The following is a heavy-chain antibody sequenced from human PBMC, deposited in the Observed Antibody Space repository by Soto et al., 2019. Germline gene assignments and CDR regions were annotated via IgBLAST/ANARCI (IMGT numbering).Heavy chain of an antibody. J-gene: IGHJ5*02. D-gene: IGHD3-9*01. CDR1: CGSIISGDYY. CDR2: IYYSGST. Sequence: SETLSLTGTVSCGSIISGDYYWSWIRQPPGKGLEWIGYIYYSGSTYYNPSLKSRVTISLDTSKNQFSLKLSSVTAADTAVYYCARAVLLTGTSPWGQGTLVTVSS. CDR3: ARAVLLTGTSP. V-gene: IGHV4-30-4*01.